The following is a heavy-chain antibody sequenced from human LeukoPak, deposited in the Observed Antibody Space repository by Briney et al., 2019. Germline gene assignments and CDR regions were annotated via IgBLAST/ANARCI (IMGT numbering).Heavy chain of an antibody. CDR1: GFTFDDYA. CDR2: ISWNSGSI. CDR3: AKDTCSGGSCYLDY. D-gene: IGHD2-15*01. Sequence: GRSLRLSCAASGFTFDDYAMHWVRQAPGKGLEWVSGISWNSGSIGYADSVKGRFTISRDNAKNSQYLQMNSLRAEDTALYYCAKDTCSGGSCYLDYWGQGTLVTVSS. V-gene: IGHV3-9*01. J-gene: IGHJ4*02.